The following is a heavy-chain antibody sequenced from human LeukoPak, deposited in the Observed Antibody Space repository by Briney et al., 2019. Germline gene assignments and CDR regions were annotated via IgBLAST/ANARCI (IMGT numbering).Heavy chain of an antibody. J-gene: IGHJ4*02. CDR3: TRPGGGIAAAIGADY. D-gene: IGHD6-13*01. CDR2: ISNGAYTI. Sequence: GGSLRLSCAASGFSFSDYYMSWIRQAPGKGLEWVSYISNGAYTIYYADSVKGRFTISRDNAKSSMWLQMNSLRDEDTAVYYCTRPGGGIAAAIGADYWGQGTLVTVSS. CDR1: GFSFSDYY. V-gene: IGHV3-11*04.